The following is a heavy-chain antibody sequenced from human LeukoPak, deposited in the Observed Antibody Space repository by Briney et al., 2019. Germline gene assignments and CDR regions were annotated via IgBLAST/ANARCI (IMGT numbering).Heavy chain of an antibody. J-gene: IGHJ4*02. CDR1: GYTFTGYY. V-gene: IGHV1-2*02. D-gene: IGHD3-22*01. CDR3: ARGEYYYDSSGYYPPGY. Sequence: ASVKVSCKASGYTFTGYYMHWVRQAPGQGLEWMGWINPNSGGTNYAQKFQGRVTMTRDTSISTAYMELSRLRSDDTAVYYCARGEYYYDSSGYYPPGYWGQGTLVTVSS. CDR2: INPNSGGT.